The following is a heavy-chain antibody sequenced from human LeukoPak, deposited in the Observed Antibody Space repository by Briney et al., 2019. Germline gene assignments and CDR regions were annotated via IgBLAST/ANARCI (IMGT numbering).Heavy chain of an antibody. CDR3: ARSYIEFDY. CDR2: IYHTGST. Sequence: PSETLSLTCTISGGSVSDYYWSWIRQSPGKGLEWIGYIYHTGSTSYSPSLKSRVTISADTSQNQFSLKLSSVTAADTAVYYCARSYIEFDYWGQGTLVTVSS. V-gene: IGHV4-59*02. CDR1: GGSVSDYY. J-gene: IGHJ4*02. D-gene: IGHD1-26*01.